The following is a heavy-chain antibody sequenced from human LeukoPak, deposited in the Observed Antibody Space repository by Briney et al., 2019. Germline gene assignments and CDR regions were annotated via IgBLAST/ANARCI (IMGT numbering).Heavy chain of an antibody. CDR2: MNPNSGNT. J-gene: IGHJ5*02. D-gene: IGHD5-18*01. CDR3: ARGLGGYGNWFDP. V-gene: IGHV1-8*01. Sequence: ASVKVSCKASGYTFTGYDINWVRQATGEGLEWMGWMNPNSGNTGYAQKFQGRVTMTRNTSISTAYMELSSLRSDDTAVYYCARGLGGYGNWFDPWGQGTLVTVSS. CDR1: GYTFTGYD.